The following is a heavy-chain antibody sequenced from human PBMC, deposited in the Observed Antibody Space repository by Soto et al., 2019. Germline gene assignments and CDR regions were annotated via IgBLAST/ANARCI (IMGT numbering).Heavy chain of an antibody. Sequence: GGSLRLSCAASGFTFGNYAMNWVRQAPGKGLKWVSSISGNSGNTYFADSVKGRFTISRDNSKNTLYLQLNSLRADDTAVYYCAKDPLYRRYFDYWSQGTLVTVSS. CDR1: GFTFGNYA. D-gene: IGHD3-16*02. CDR2: ISGNSGNT. V-gene: IGHV3-23*01. J-gene: IGHJ4*02. CDR3: AKDPLYRRYFDY.